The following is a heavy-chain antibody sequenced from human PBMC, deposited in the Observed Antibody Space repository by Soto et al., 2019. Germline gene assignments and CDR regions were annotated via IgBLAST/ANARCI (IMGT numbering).Heavy chain of an antibody. J-gene: IGHJ3*02. CDR1: GFTFSDAW. D-gene: IGHD6-19*01. Sequence: GGSLRLSCAASGFTFSDAWMDWVRQAPGKGLEWVGRIKSETGGGTADYAAPVKDRFTISRDDSKTTLYLHMNSLQTEDTAVYYCTKEMPHSSGWNGAFDIWGQGTMVTVSS. V-gene: IGHV3-15*01. CDR3: TKEMPHSSGWNGAFDI. CDR2: IKSETGGGTA.